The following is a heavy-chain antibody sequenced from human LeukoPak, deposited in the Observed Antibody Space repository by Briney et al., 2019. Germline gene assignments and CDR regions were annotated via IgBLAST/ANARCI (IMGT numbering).Heavy chain of an antibody. CDR3: ASEFGPYGDYPDAFDI. Sequence: SVKVSCKASGGTFSSYAISWVRQAPGQGLEWMGGIIPIFGTANYAQKFQGRVTITADESTSTAYMELSSLRSEDTAVYYCASEFGPYGDYPDAFDIWGQGTMVTVSS. D-gene: IGHD4-17*01. CDR1: GGTFSSYA. J-gene: IGHJ3*02. CDR2: IIPIFGTA. V-gene: IGHV1-69*13.